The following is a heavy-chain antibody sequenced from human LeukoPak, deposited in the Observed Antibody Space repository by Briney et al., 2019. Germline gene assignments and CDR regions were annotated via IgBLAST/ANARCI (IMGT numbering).Heavy chain of an antibody. V-gene: IGHV3-21*01. D-gene: IGHD6-6*01. CDR1: GFTFSSYT. Sequence: GGSLRLSCAASGFTFSSYTIHWVRQAPGKGLEWVSSISALSTYISYADSVKGRFTISRDNVEKSSYLELSDLTAHDTAIYYCARGGIAGRPVYYYYMDVWGKGTTVTVSS. CDR3: ARGGIAGRPVYYYYMDV. J-gene: IGHJ6*03. CDR2: ISALSTYI.